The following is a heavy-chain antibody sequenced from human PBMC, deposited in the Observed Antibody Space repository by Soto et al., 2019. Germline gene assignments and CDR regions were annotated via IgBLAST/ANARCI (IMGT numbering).Heavy chain of an antibody. J-gene: IGHJ4*02. Sequence: QVQLVQSGAEVKKPGASVKVSCKASGYTFTSYAMHWVRQAPGQRLEWMGWINAGNGNTKYSQKFQGRVTITRDTPASTAYMGLSSLRSEDTAVYYWAGGPGGPDGPGDYWGQGTLVTVSS. D-gene: IGHD2-15*01. CDR1: GYTFTSYA. CDR2: INAGNGNT. V-gene: IGHV1-3*01. CDR3: AGGPGGPDGPGDY.